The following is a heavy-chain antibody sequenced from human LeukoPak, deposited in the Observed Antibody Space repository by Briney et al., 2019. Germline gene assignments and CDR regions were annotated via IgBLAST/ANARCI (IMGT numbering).Heavy chain of an antibody. J-gene: IGHJ5*02. Sequence: GGSLRLSCAASGFTFSSSGIHWVRQAPGKGLEWVAVISYDGSNKYYADSVKGRFTISTDNSKNTLYLQMHCQKAEDTAVYYSAKDRGSGWTPVWFDPWGQGTLVTVSS. CDR1: GFTFSSSG. CDR2: ISYDGSNK. D-gene: IGHD6-19*01. V-gene: IGHV3-30*18. CDR3: AKDRGSGWTPVWFDP.